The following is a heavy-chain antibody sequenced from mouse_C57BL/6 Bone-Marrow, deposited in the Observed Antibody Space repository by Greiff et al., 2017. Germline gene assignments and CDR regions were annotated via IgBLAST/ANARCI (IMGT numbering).Heavy chain of an antibody. CDR3: ARRDYYGSSLFDY. CDR2: IDPANGNN. Sequence: VQLQQSVAELVRPGASVKLSCTASGFNIKNTYMHWVKQRPEQGLEWIGRIDPANGNNTYAPKFQGKATITADTSSNTAYLQLSSLTSEDTAIYYCARRDYYGSSLFDYGGQGTTLTVSS. D-gene: IGHD1-1*01. CDR1: GFNIKNTY. V-gene: IGHV14-3*01. J-gene: IGHJ2*01.